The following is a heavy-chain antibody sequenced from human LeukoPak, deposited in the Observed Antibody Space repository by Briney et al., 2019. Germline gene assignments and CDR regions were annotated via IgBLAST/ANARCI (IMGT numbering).Heavy chain of an antibody. CDR3: ARGRIVATIQIPWFDP. Sequence: KASETLSLTCAVYGGSSSGYYWSWIRQPPGKGLEWIGEINHSGSTNYNPSLKSRVTISVDTSKNQFSLKLSSVTAADTAVYYCARGRIVATIQIPWFDPWGQGTLVTVSS. V-gene: IGHV4-34*01. CDR1: GGSSSGYY. CDR2: INHSGST. J-gene: IGHJ5*02. D-gene: IGHD5-12*01.